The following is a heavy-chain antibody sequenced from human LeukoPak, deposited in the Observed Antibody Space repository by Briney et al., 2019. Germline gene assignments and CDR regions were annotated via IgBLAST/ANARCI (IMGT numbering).Heavy chain of an antibody. CDR1: GFTFSSYG. V-gene: IGHV3-33*01. CDR3: ARDKGPYYFDQ. CDR2: IWNDGGQK. Sequence: GGSLRLSCAASGFTFSSYGMHWVRQAPGKGLEWVAVIWNDGGQKYFADSVKGRFTISRDNSKNTLYLQMNSLRAEDTAVYYCARDKGPYYFDQWGQGTLLTVFS. J-gene: IGHJ4*02.